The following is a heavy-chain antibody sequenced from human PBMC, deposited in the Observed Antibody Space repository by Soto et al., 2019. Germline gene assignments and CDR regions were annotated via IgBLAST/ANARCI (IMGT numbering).Heavy chain of an antibody. V-gene: IGHV3-74*01. Sequence: PGGSLRLSCAASGVTVSIEWMHGVLQAPGKGLVWVSRISSDGSSTSYADSVKGRFTISRDNAKNTLYLQMNSLRAEDTAVYYCARESSSWFYYYYGMDVWGQGTTVTVSS. CDR3: ARESSSWFYYYYGMDV. CDR2: ISSDGSST. D-gene: IGHD6-13*01. CDR1: GVTVSIEW. J-gene: IGHJ6*02.